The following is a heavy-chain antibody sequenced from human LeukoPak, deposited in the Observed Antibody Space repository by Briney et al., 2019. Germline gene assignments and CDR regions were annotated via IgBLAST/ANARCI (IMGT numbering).Heavy chain of an antibody. CDR1: GFTFSSYA. D-gene: IGHD1-26*01. V-gene: IGHV3-64*01. CDR2: ISSNGGST. CDR3: ARDFYGMVAP. Sequence: GGSLRLSCAASGFTFSSYAMHWVRQAPGKGLEYVSAISSNGGSTYYANSVKGRFTISRDNSKNTLYLQMGSLRAEDMAVYYCARDFYGMVAPWGQGTLVTVSS. J-gene: IGHJ5*02.